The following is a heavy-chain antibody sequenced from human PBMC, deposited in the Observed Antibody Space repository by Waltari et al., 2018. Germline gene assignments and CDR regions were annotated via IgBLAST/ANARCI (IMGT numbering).Heavy chain of an antibody. V-gene: IGHV3-15*01. Sequence: EVQLVESGGGLVKPGGSLRLSCAASGFTFSNAWMSWARQAPGKGLEWVGRIKSKTDGGKTDYAAPVKGRFTISRDDSKNTLYLQMNSLKTEDTAVYYCTRDIVATIWVDYWGQGTLVTVSS. CDR2: IKSKTDGGKT. CDR1: GFTFSNAW. CDR3: TRDIVATIWVDY. D-gene: IGHD5-12*01. J-gene: IGHJ4*02.